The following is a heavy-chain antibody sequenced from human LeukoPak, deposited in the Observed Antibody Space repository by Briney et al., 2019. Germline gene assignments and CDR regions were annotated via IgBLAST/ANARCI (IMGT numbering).Heavy chain of an antibody. J-gene: IGHJ4*02. Sequence: GGSLRLSCAASGFTFSSYSMSWVRQAPGKGLEWVSSLNSGRNYISYADSVRGRFTISRDNAKNSLYLQMNSLRAEDTAVYYCGRDRWATTVGLFDYWGQGTLVTVSS. CDR1: GFTFSSYS. D-gene: IGHD4-17*01. V-gene: IGHV3-21*01. CDR2: LNSGRNYI. CDR3: GRDRWATTVGLFDY.